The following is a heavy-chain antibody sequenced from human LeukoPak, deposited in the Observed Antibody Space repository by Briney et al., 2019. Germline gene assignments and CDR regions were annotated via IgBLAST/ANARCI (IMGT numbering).Heavy chain of an antibody. D-gene: IGHD5-18*01. CDR3: ASGLQLWYQFDY. Sequence: GRSLRLSCAASGFTSSDYYMSWIRQAPGKGLEWVSYISSSGSTIYYADSVKGRFTISRDNAKNSLYLQMNSLRAEDTAVYYCASGLQLWYQFDYWGQGTLVTVSS. V-gene: IGHV3-11*01. CDR1: GFTSSDYY. CDR2: ISSSGSTI. J-gene: IGHJ4*02.